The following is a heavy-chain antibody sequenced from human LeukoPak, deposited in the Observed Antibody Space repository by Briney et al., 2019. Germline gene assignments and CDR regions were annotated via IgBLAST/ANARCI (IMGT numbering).Heavy chain of an antibody. CDR2: IYTSGSN. D-gene: IGHD3-3*01. CDR3: AKESVFGVVEDY. CDR1: GGSISSYY. J-gene: IGHJ4*02. V-gene: IGHV4-4*07. Sequence: PSETLSLICTVSGGSISSYYWSWLRQPAGKGLEWIGRIYTSGSNNYNPSLKSRVTMSVDTSKNQFSLKLSSVTAADTAVYYCAKESVFGVVEDYWGQGTLVSVSS.